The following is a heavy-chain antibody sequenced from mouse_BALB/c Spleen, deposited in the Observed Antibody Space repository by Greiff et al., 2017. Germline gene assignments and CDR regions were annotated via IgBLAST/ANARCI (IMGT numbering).Heavy chain of an antibody. Sequence: QVQLKESGAELMKPGASVKISCKATGYTFSSYWIEWVKQRPGHGLEWIGEILPGSGSTNYNEKFKGKATFTADTSSNTAYMQLSSLTSEDSSVYYCARGVRGFAYWGQGTLVTVSA. D-gene: IGHD2-14*01. CDR3: ARGVRGFAY. J-gene: IGHJ3*01. CDR2: ILPGSGST. CDR1: GYTFSSYW. V-gene: IGHV1-9*01.